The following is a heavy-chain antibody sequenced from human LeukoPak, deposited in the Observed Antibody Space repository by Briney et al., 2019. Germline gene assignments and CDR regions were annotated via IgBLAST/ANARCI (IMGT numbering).Heavy chain of an antibody. CDR3: ARAHSEWLLWVWFDP. V-gene: IGHV4-39*07. D-gene: IGHD3-3*01. CDR2: IYYSGST. CDR1: GGSISSSSYY. Sequence: PSETLSLTCTVSGGSISSSSYYWGWIRQPPGKGLEWIGSIYYSGSTYYNPSLKSRVTISVDTSKNQFSLKLSSVTAADTAVYYCARAHSEWLLWVWFDPWGQGTLVTVSS. J-gene: IGHJ5*02.